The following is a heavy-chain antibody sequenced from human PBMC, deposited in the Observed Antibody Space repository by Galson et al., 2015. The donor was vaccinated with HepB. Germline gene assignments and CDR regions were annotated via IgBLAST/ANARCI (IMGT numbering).Heavy chain of an antibody. V-gene: IGHV3-7*01. CDR2: IAPDGSEV. Sequence: SLRLSCAASGFSFGTSWMTWFRRAPGKGLEWVANIAPDGSEVFYMHSVKGRLTISRDNARNSLYLQVHSLGADDTAEYYCARVLTHWYCDLWGRGTLVTVSP. CDR1: GFSFGTSW. J-gene: IGHJ2*01. D-gene: IGHD4-23*01. CDR3: ARVLTHWYCDL.